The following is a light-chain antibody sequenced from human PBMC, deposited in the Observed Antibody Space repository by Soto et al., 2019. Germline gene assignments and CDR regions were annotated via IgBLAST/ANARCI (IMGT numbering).Light chain of an antibody. CDR3: QQLNSYPRA. V-gene: IGKV1-9*01. J-gene: IGKJ1*01. CDR1: QDISSY. Sequence: IQLTQSPSSLSASVGDRVTISCRASQDISSYLAWYQQRPGKAPNLLIYGASTLQSGVPSRFSGSGSGTDFTLTISSLQPEDFATYYCQQLNSYPRAFGQGTKVEMK. CDR2: GAS.